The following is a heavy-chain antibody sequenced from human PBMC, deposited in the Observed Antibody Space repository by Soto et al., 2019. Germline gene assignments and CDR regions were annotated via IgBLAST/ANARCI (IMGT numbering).Heavy chain of an antibody. J-gene: IGHJ6*02. D-gene: IGHD2-15*01. CDR2: ISGSGGST. Sequence: GGSLRLSCAASGFTFSSYAMSWVRQAPGKGLEWVSAISGSGGSTYYADSVKGRFTISRDNSKNTLYLQMNSLRAEDTAVYYCAPRDQYCSGGSCYSGYYYGMDVWGQGTTVTVSS. CDR3: APRDQYCSGGSCYSGYYYGMDV. V-gene: IGHV3-23*01. CDR1: GFTFSSYA.